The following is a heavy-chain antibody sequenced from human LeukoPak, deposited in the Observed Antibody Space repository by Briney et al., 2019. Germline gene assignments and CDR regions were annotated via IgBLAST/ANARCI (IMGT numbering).Heavy chain of an antibody. Sequence: ASVKVSCKASGYTFISYGISWVRQAPGQGLEWMGWISGYNGNTKYAQKLQGRVTMTTDTSTRTAYMELRSLRSDDTAVYYCARDTVLQLSPGLEAFDIWGQGTMVTVSS. CDR3: ARDTVLQLSPGLEAFDI. CDR2: ISGYNGNT. J-gene: IGHJ3*02. D-gene: IGHD1-1*01. V-gene: IGHV1-18*01. CDR1: GYTFISYG.